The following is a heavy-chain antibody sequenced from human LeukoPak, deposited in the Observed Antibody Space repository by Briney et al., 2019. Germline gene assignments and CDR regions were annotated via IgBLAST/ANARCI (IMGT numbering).Heavy chain of an antibody. J-gene: IGHJ4*02. Sequence: GGSLRLPCAASGFTFDDYGMSWARQAPGKGLEWVSGINWNGGSTGYADSVKGRFTISRDNAKNSLYLQMNSLRAEDTALYFCARSLRFLEWLSPLDYWGQGTLVTVSS. CDR2: INWNGGST. CDR1: GFTFDDYG. D-gene: IGHD3-3*01. CDR3: ARSLRFLEWLSPLDY. V-gene: IGHV3-20*04.